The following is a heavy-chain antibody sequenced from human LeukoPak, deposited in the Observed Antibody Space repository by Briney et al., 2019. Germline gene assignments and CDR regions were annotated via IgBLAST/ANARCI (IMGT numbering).Heavy chain of an antibody. CDR2: ICSSGNS. CDR1: DGSISSYC. D-gene: IGHD2/OR15-2a*01. J-gene: IGHJ4*02. V-gene: IGHV4-59*01. CDR3: ARDSSNVAVD. Sequence: SETLSLTCTVSDGSISSYCWSWIRQPPGKVLEWIGYICSSGNSNYNPSLNSRVSTAIDTSKNQFTLRLSSVTAADTAIYYCARDSSNVAVDWGQGTLVTVSP.